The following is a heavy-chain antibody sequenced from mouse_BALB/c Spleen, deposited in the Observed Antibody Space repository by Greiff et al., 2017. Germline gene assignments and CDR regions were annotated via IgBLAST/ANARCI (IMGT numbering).Heavy chain of an antibody. CDR2: ISSGGST. Sequence: EVMLVESGGGLVKPGGSLKLSCAASGFTFSSYAMSWVRQTPEKRLEWVASISSGGSTYYPDSVKGRFTISRDNARNILYLQMSSLRSEDTAMYYCARWRDGCFDYWGQGTTLTVSS. D-gene: IGHD3-3*01. V-gene: IGHV5-6-5*01. CDR1: GFTFSSYA. J-gene: IGHJ2*01. CDR3: ARWRDGCFDY.